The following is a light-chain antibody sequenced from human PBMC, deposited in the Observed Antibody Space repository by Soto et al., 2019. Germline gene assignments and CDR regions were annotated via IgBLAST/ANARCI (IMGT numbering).Light chain of an antibody. Sequence: QSVLTQPASVSGSPGQSITISCTGTTSDVGAYNYVSWYRQFPGKAPKLMIYEVTNRPSGVSNRFSGSKSGNTASLTISGLQAEDEADYYCSSYTRSSTYYVFGTGTKVTVL. CDR3: SSYTRSSTYYV. V-gene: IGLV2-14*01. CDR1: TSDVGAYNY. J-gene: IGLJ1*01. CDR2: EVT.